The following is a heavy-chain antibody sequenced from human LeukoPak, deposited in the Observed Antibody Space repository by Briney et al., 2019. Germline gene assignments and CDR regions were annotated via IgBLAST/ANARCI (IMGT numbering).Heavy chain of an antibody. CDR1: GFTFSNYG. D-gene: IGHD3-22*01. CDR3: AKDPTHYRVWDDYDSTVLSY. Sequence: PGGSLRLSCAASGFTFSNYGMHWVRQAPGKGLEWVAFIRYDGSNKYYADSVKGRITISRDNSKNTLYLQMNSLRAEDTAVYYCAKDPTHYRVWDDYDSTVLSYWGQGTLVTVSS. CDR2: IRYDGSNK. J-gene: IGHJ4*02. V-gene: IGHV3-30*02.